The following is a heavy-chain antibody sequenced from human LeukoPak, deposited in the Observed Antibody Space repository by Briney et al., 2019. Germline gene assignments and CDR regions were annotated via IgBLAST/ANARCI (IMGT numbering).Heavy chain of an antibody. Sequence: GGSLRLSCAASGFTVSSNYMSWVRQAPGKGLEWVSVIYSVGSTYYADSVKGRFTISRDNSKNTLYLQMNSLRAEDTAVYYCARDSAYYYDSSGYWGGVDYWGQGTLVTVSS. D-gene: IGHD3-22*01. J-gene: IGHJ4*02. CDR2: IYSVGST. CDR3: ARDSAYYYDSSGYWGGVDY. V-gene: IGHV3-66*02. CDR1: GFTVSSNY.